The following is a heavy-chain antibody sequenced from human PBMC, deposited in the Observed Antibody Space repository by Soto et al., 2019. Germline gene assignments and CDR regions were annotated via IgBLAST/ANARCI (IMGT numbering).Heavy chain of an antibody. V-gene: IGHV1-18*01. CDR1: GYTFTNYG. D-gene: IGHD3-3*01. CDR2: ISGYNGNT. CDR3: ARYRPRIFGVVTPFEY. Sequence: ASVKVSCKTSGYTFTNYGITWVRLAPGQGLEWMGCISGYNGNTNFAHKFQGRVTMTRDTSTSTVYMELRSLRSDDTAVYYCARYRPRIFGVVTPFEYWGGRTLVTVP. J-gene: IGHJ4*02.